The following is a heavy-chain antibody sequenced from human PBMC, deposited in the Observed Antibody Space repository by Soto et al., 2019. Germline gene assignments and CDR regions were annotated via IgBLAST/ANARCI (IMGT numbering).Heavy chain of an antibody. V-gene: IGHV4-34*01. J-gene: IGHJ6*02. CDR3: VRKRRYYGMDV. Sequence: QVQLQQWGAGLLKPSETLSLTCAVYGGSFSGYYWSWIRQPPGKGLEWIGEINHSGSTNYNPSLKSRVTISVDTSKNQFSLKLSSVTAADTAVYYCVRKRRYYGMDVWGQGTTVTVSS. CDR1: GGSFSGYY. CDR2: INHSGST.